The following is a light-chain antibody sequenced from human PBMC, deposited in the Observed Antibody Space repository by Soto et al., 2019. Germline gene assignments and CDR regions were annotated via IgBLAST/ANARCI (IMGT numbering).Light chain of an antibody. Sequence: DIQMTQSPSSLSASVGDRVTITCRASQRISSYLNWYQQKPGKAPKLLIYAASSLQSGVPSRFSGSGSGTDFTLTISSLQPEDFATYYCQQSYSTPPDFGPGTKVDIK. V-gene: IGKV1-39*01. CDR2: AAS. CDR1: QRISSY. CDR3: QQSYSTPPD. J-gene: IGKJ3*01.